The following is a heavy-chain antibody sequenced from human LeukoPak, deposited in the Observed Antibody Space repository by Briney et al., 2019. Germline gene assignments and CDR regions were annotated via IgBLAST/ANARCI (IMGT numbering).Heavy chain of an antibody. CDR1: GGSISSYY. Sequence: PSETLSLTCTVSGGSISSYYWSWIRQPPGKGLEWIGYIYYSGSTNYNPSLKSRVTISVDTSKNQFSLKLSSVTAADTAVYYCARTAHNASDIWGQGTMVTVSS. V-gene: IGHV4-59*01. CDR3: ARTAHNASDI. J-gene: IGHJ3*02. CDR2: IYYSGST.